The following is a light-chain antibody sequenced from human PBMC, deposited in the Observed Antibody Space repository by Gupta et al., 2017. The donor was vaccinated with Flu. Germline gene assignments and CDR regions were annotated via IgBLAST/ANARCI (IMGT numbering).Light chain of an antibody. CDR3: SSDTRNRTRI. CDR1: SSDVNDYKY. CDR2: EGR. J-gene: IGLJ1*01. Sequence: QSALTQPASVSGSPGQSIPISCTGTSSDVNDYKYVSWYQQQSGKAPKLMSEEGRNRPSGMSNRFACSKSGKTAFPTISGLQADDDGYYYCSSDTRNRTRIFGTGTKVSVL. V-gene: IGLV2-14*01.